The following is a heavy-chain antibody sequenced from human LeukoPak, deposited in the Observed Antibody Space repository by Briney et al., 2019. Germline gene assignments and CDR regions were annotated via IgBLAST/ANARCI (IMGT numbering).Heavy chain of an antibody. V-gene: IGHV4-59*08. CDR1: GGSISSYY. CDR3: ARHSATYYDFWSGHRNYYGMDV. Sequence: SETLSLTCTVPGGSISSYYWSWIRQPPGKGLEWIGYIYYSGSTNYNPSLKSRVTISVDTSKNQFSLKLSSVTAADTAVYYCARHSATYYDFWSGHRNYYGMDVWGQGTTVTVSS. J-gene: IGHJ6*02. CDR2: IYYSGST. D-gene: IGHD3-3*01.